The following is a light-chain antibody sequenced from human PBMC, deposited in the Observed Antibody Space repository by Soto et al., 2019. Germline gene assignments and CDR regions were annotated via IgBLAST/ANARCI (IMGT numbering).Light chain of an antibody. V-gene: IGKV1-5*03. CDR2: KAS. J-gene: IGKJ4*01. Sequence: DIRMTQSPSTLSASVGDRVTITCRAGQSISGWLAWYQQKPGKAPNLLIYKASSLKSGVPSRFSGSGSGTEYTLTISSLQPDDFATYYCQQYNSYPLTSGGGTKVEI. CDR3: QQYNSYPLT. CDR1: QSISGW.